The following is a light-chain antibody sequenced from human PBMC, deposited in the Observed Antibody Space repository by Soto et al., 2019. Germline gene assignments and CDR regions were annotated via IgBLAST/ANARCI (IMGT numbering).Light chain of an antibody. J-gene: IGLJ1*01. CDR3: GTWDSTLSGGSYV. CDR2: ENN. CDR1: SSNIGNNY. Sequence: QSVLTQPPSVSAAPGQKVTISCSGSSSNIGNNYVSWYQQLPGTAPRLLIYENNKRPSGIPDRFSGSKSGTSATLGITGPQTGDEADYYCGTWDSTLSGGSYVFGTGPKVP. V-gene: IGLV1-51*02.